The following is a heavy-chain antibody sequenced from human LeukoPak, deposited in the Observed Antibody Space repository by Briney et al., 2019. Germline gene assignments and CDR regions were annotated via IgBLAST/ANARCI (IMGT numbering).Heavy chain of an antibody. D-gene: IGHD5-12*01. J-gene: IGHJ6*03. CDR2: IKQDGSEK. V-gene: IGHV3-7*01. CDR1: GFTFSSYA. CDR3: ARDEIVATTKANYYYYMDV. Sequence: QPGGSLRLSCAASGFTFSSYAMNWVREAPGEGREGVANIKQDGSEKYYVDSVKGRFTISRDNAKNSLYLQMNSLRAEDTAVYYCARDEIVATTKANYYYYMDVWGKGTTVTVSS.